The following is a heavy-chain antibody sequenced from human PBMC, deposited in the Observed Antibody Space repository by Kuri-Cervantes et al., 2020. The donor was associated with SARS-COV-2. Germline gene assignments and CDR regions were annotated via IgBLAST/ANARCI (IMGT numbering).Heavy chain of an antibody. CDR2: IYTSGST. V-gene: IGHV4-4*07. J-gene: IGHJ4*02. Sequence: GSLRLSCTVSGGSTSSYYWSWIRQPAGKGLEWIGRIYTSGSTNYNPSLKSRVTMSVDTSKNQFSLKLSSVTAADTAVYYCARGYTGWISNWSQGTLVTVSS. D-gene: IGHD2-2*03. CDR3: ARGYTGWISN. CDR1: GGSTSSYY.